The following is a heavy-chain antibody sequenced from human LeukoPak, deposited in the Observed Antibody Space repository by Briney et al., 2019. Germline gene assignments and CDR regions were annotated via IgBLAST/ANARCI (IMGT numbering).Heavy chain of an antibody. V-gene: IGHV1-2*06. CDR1: AYSFTGYF. CDR3: ASISKVVELGY. D-gene: IGHD1-7*01. Sequence: ASVKVSCKASAYSFTGYFLHWVRQAPGQGLEWMGRINRDTGDTNYAQKFQSRVTMTRDTSISTAYMELTSLRSDDTAMYYCASISKVVELGYWGQGTLVTVSS. J-gene: IGHJ4*02. CDR2: INRDTGDT.